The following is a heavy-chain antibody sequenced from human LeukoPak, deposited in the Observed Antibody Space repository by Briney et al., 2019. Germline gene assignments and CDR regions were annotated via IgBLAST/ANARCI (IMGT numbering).Heavy chain of an antibody. V-gene: IGHV4-61*02. CDR2: IYTSGST. Sequence: SETLSLTCIVSGGSISSGSYYWSWIRQPAGKGLEWIGRIYTSGSTNYNPSLKSRVTISVDTSKNQFSLKLSSVTAADTAVYYCAREEYKWVSFLYWGQGTLVTVSS. CDR3: AREEYKWVSFLY. J-gene: IGHJ4*02. CDR1: GGSISSGSYY. D-gene: IGHD1-20*01.